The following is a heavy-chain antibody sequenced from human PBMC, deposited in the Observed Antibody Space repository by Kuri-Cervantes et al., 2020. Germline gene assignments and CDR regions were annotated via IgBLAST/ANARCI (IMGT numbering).Heavy chain of an antibody. D-gene: IGHD6-13*01. J-gene: IGHJ6*02. Sequence: LTCAASGFTFSSYWMSWVRQAPGKGLEWVANIKQDGSEKYYVDSVKGRFTISRDNAKNSLYLQMNSLRAEDTAVYYCARDGICSSCYYYYYYGMDVWGQGTTVTVSS. V-gene: IGHV3-7*01. CDR1: GFTFSSYW. CDR2: IKQDGSEK. CDR3: ARDGICSSCYYYYYYGMDV.